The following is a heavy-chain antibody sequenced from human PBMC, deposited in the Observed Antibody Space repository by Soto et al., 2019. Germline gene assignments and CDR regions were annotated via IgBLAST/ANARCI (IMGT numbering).Heavy chain of an antibody. Sequence: QVQLVQSGTEVKQPGASVKVSSKASGYTFTTYGINWERQAPGQVLEWMGWISADNGNTNYAQNLQGRVTMTTDTSTSTADMELRSLNSGDTAVYYCARDETIATPAAGCWGQGTLVTVSS. CDR1: GYTFTTYG. CDR3: ARDETIATPAAGC. D-gene: IGHD6-6*01. V-gene: IGHV1-18*01. J-gene: IGHJ4*02. CDR2: ISADNGNT.